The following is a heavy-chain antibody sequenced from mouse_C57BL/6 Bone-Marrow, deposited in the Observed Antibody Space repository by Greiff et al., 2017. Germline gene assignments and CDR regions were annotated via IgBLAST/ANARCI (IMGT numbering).Heavy chain of an antibody. CDR2: IIYDGSST. D-gene: IGHD2-5*01. V-gene: IGHV5-16*01. CDR1: GFTFSDYY. Sequence: EVKLVESEGGLVQPGSSMKLSCTASGFTFSDYYMAWVHPVSEKGLELVANIIYDGSSTYYLASLKSRFLISRDNAKNILYLQMSSLKSEDTATYYCARAGSNGAMDYWGQGTSVTVSS. CDR3: ARAGSNGAMDY. J-gene: IGHJ4*01.